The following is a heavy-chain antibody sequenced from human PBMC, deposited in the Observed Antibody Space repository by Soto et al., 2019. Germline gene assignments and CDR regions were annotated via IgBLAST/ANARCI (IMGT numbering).Heavy chain of an antibody. V-gene: IGHV4-30-4*02. CDR1: GGSISSGYYY. D-gene: IGHD2-2*01. Sequence: SETLSLTCSVSGGSISSGYYYWSWIRQPPGKGLEWIGNIYYSGNTYYNPSLKSRLIISIDTSKNQFSLKLSSVTAADTAVYYCARRAPAANGFNWFDPWGQGTLVTVSS. J-gene: IGHJ5*02. CDR2: IYYSGNT. CDR3: ARRAPAANGFNWFDP.